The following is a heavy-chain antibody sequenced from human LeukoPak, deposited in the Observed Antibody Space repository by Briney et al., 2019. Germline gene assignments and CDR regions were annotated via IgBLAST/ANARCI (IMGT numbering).Heavy chain of an antibody. V-gene: IGHV3-13*01. CDR1: GFTLRGYD. Sequence: VGSLRLSFSAPGFTLRGYDMHWGRQATGKSLEWVSAIGTAGDTYYPGSVKGRFTIPRENAKTTLYLQMNRLRAGDTAVYYCARAHRITGHIYYFDYWGQGTLVTVSS. CDR3: ARAHRITGHIYYFDY. D-gene: IGHD1-20*01. CDR2: IGTAGDT. J-gene: IGHJ4*02.